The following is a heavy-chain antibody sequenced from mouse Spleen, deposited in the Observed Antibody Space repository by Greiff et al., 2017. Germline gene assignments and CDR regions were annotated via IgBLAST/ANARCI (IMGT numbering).Heavy chain of an antibody. CDR1: GFTFSSYA. Sequence: EVKLVESGGGLVKLGGSLKLSCAASGFTFSSYAMSWVRQTPEKRLEWVATISSGGGNTYYPDNMKGRFTISRDNAKNTLYLQMSSLKSEDTAMYYCARQGNAWFAYWGQGTLVTVSA. V-gene: IGHV5-9*04. J-gene: IGHJ3*01. CDR2: ISSGGGNT. CDR3: ARQGNAWFAY.